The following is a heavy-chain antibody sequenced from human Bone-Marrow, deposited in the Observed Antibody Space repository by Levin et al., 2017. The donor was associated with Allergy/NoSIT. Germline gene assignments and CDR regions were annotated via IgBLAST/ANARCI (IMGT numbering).Heavy chain of an antibody. Sequence: SGPTLVKPTQTLTLTCTFSGFSLSTSGMCVSWICQPPGKALEWLARIDWDDDKYYSTSLKTRLTISKDTSKNQVVLTMTNMDPVDTATYYCARIGGYYYGSGSYRNAFDIWGQGTMVTVSS. CDR1: GFSLSTSGMC. CDR3: ARIGGYYYGSGSYRNAFDI. V-gene: IGHV2-70*11. CDR2: IDWDDDK. J-gene: IGHJ3*02. D-gene: IGHD3-10*01.